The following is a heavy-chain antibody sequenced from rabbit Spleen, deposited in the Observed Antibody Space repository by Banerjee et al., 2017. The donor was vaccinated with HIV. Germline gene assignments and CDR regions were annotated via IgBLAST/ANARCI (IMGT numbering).Heavy chain of an antibody. Sequence: QSLEESGGDLVKPGASLTLTCTASGASFRVRSYMCWVRQAPGKGLEWIACIDAGSSDFTYFASWAKGRFTISKTSSTTVTLQMTSLTAADTATYFCARDTSSSFSSYGMDLWGQGTLVTVS. D-gene: IGHD1-1*01. CDR1: GASFRVRSY. J-gene: IGHJ6*01. CDR2: IDAGSSDFT. V-gene: IGHV1S40*01. CDR3: ARDTSSSFSSYGMDL.